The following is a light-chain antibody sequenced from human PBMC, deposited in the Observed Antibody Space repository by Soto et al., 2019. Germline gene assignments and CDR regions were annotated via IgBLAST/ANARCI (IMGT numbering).Light chain of an antibody. CDR3: QQRSNWPGT. V-gene: IGKV3-11*01. Sequence: EIVLTQSPATLSLSPGERATLSCRASQSVSSYLAWYQQKPGQAPRLLIYDASNRATGIPARFSGSGSGTDFTLTISSLEPEDFAVDDGQQRSNWPGTFGQGTKVEIK. CDR2: DAS. J-gene: IGKJ1*01. CDR1: QSVSSY.